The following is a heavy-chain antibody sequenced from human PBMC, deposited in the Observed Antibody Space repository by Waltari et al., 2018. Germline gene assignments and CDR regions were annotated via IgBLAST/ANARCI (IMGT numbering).Heavy chain of an antibody. V-gene: IGHV4-31*03. J-gene: IGHJ4*02. Sequence: QVQLQESGPGLVKPSQTLSLTCTVSGGSISSGGYYWSWIRQHPGKGLEWIGYIYYSGSTYYNPSLKSRVTISVDTSKNQFSLKLSSVTAADTAVYYCANSIGRRGYSYPTPYYFDYWGQGTLVTVSS. D-gene: IGHD5-18*01. CDR2: IYYSGST. CDR1: GGSISSGGYY. CDR3: ANSIGRRGYSYPTPYYFDY.